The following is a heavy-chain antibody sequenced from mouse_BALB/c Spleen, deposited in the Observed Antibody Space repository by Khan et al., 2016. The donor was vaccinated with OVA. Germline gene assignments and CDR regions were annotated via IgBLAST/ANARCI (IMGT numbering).Heavy chain of an antibody. CDR1: GYTFTTYW. Sequence: QVQLKQSGAELAKPGASVKMSCTASGYTFTTYWMHWVKQRPGQGLEWIGYINPTSGYTNYNEKFKDRATLSADRSSNTAYLQLSSLTSEDSADYYCTRDRIDYWGQGTTLTVSS. V-gene: IGHV1-7*01. CDR2: INPTSGYT. J-gene: IGHJ2*01. CDR3: TRDRIDY.